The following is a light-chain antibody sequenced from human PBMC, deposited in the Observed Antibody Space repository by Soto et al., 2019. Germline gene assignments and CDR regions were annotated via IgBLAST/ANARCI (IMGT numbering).Light chain of an antibody. Sequence: EIVMTQSPATLSVSVGERATLSCRASHSVSSKLAWYQQKPGQAPRLLIYGASTRATDIPARFSGSGSGTVFTLNISSLQSEDFAVYYCQQYTDWPPQLTFGGGTKVEIK. J-gene: IGKJ4*01. CDR3: QQYTDWPPQLT. V-gene: IGKV3-15*01. CDR1: HSVSSK. CDR2: GAS.